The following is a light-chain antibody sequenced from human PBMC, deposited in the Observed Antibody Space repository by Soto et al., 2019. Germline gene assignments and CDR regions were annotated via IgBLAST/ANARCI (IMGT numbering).Light chain of an antibody. CDR3: YQYDSSPWT. J-gene: IGKJ1*01. CDR1: QSVSSND. V-gene: IGKV3-20*01. CDR2: DAS. Sequence: EIVMTQSPGTLSLSPGERATLSCRARQSVSSNDLAWYQPKPGQSPRLVIYDASSRATGIPDRFSGSGSGTDFTLTISRLEPEDFAVYFCYQYDSSPWTFGQGTKVDI.